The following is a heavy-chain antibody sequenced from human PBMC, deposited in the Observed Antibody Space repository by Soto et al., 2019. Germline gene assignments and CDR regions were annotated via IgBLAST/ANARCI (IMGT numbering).Heavy chain of an antibody. Sequence: PSETLSLTCTVSGGSISSYYWSWIRQSPGKGLEWIGYIYSSGSTNYNPSLKSRVTISVDTSKNQFSLKLSSVTAADTAVYYCARGNDYGDYYFDHWGQGTLVTVSS. CDR1: GGSISSYY. J-gene: IGHJ4*02. V-gene: IGHV4-59*01. CDR3: ARGNDYGDYYFDH. CDR2: IYSSGST. D-gene: IGHD4-17*01.